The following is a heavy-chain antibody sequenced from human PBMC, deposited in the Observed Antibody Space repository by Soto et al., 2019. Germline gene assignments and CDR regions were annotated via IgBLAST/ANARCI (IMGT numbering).Heavy chain of an antibody. J-gene: IGHJ6*02. CDR3: ARDMDSNYDGMDV. CDR1: GFTFRNSG. Sequence: QVNLVQSGGGLVQPGRSLRLSCEASGFTFRNSGMEWIRQAPGKGLEWVARIWYDGSSQYYADSVKGRFTISRDNSKNTLYMEMNSVRVEDTAVYYCARDMDSNYDGMDVWXXGTTVIVSS. V-gene: IGHV3-33*01. CDR2: IWYDGSSQ. D-gene: IGHD4-4*01.